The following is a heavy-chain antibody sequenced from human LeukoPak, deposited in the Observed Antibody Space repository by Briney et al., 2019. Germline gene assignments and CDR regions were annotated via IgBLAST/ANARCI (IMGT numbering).Heavy chain of an antibody. J-gene: IGHJ6*03. CDR1: GFTFSSYG. Sequence: GGSLRLSRAASGFTFSSYGMHWVRQAPGKGLEWVAVISYDGSNKYYADSVKGRFTISRDNSKNTLYLQMNSLRAEDTAVYYCARSGIAAPPHYYYYMDVWGKGTTVTVSS. CDR3: ARSGIAAPPHYYYYMDV. V-gene: IGHV3-30*03. D-gene: IGHD6-13*01. CDR2: ISYDGSNK.